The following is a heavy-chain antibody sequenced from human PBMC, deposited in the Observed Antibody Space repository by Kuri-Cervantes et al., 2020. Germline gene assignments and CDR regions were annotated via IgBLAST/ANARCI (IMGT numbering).Heavy chain of an antibody. CDR3: ARDVNFDY. Sequence: GESLKISCAVSGFTFSSSWMSWVRQSPGKGLEWVANINEDGTQKYYMDSVKGRFTVSRDNAKNSLYLQMNSLRAEDTAVYYCARDVNFDYWGQGTLVTVSS. CDR1: GFTFSSSW. CDR2: INEDGTQK. V-gene: IGHV3-7*01. J-gene: IGHJ4*02.